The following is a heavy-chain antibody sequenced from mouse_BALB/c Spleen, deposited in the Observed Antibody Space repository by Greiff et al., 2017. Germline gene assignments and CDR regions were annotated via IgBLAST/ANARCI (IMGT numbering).Heavy chain of an antibody. CDR3: ARKGNPYAMDY. CDR2: IYPGDGST. V-gene: IGHV1S56*01. J-gene: IGHJ4*01. Sequence: QVQLQQSGPELVQPGASVKMSCKASGYTFTSYYIHWVKQRPGQGLEWIGWIYPGDGSTKYNEKFKGKTTLTADKSSSTAYMLRSSLTSEDSAIYFCARKGNPYAMDYWGQGTSVTVSA. D-gene: IGHD2-1*01. CDR1: GYTFTSYY.